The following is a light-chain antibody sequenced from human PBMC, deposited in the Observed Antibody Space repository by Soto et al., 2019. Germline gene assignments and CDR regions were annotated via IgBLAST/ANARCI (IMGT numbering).Light chain of an antibody. V-gene: IGLV2-23*02. J-gene: IGLJ1*01. CDR2: EVS. CDR1: SSDVGSYNL. Sequence: QSALTQAASVSGSPGQSITISCTGTSSDVGSYNLVSWYQQHPGKAPKVMIYEVSKRPSGVSNRFSGSKSGNTASLTISGLQAEDEADYYCCSYAGSSTPFIFGTGTKLTVL. CDR3: CSYAGSSTPFI.